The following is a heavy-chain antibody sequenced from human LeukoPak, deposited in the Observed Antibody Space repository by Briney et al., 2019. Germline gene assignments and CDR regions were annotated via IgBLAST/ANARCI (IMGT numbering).Heavy chain of an antibody. Sequence: SSETLSLTCTVSGGSISSYYWSWIRQPPGRGLEWFGYIYYSGSTNYNPSLKSRVTISVDTSKNQFSLKLSSVTAADTAEYYCAREPYGSGTFDYWGQGTLVTVSA. CDR3: AREPYGSGTFDY. CDR1: GGSISSYY. CDR2: IYYSGST. J-gene: IGHJ4*02. D-gene: IGHD3-10*01. V-gene: IGHV4-59*13.